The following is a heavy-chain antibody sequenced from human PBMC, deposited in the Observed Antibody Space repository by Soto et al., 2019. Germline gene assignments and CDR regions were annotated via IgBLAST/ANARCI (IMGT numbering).Heavy chain of an antibody. D-gene: IGHD6-19*01. V-gene: IGHV1-18*01. CDR1: GYSFTNYG. J-gene: IGHJ6*03. Sequence: QDQLVQSGVEVKKPGASVKVSCKASGYSFTNYGITWVRQAPGQEFEWMGWISAYNGNTNYAQKFQGRVTMTTDASTSTAYLELRSLRSDDTAVYYCARDRGVPPPVAGNTHYYYYMDVWGKGTTVTVSS. CDR3: ARDRGVPPPVAGNTHYYYYMDV. CDR2: ISAYNGNT.